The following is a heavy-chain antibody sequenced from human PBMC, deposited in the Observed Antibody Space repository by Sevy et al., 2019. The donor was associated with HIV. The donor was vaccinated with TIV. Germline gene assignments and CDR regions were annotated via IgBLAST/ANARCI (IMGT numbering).Heavy chain of an antibody. CDR3: AMERPQAAAAAYYYYYGMDV. D-gene: IGHD6-13*01. Sequence: ASVKVSCKASGGTFSSYAISWVRQAPGQGLEWMGGIIPIFGTANYAQKFQGRVTITADESTSTAYMALSSLRSEDTAVYYCAMERPQAAAAAYYYYYGMDVWGQGTTVTVSS. CDR1: GGTFSSYA. CDR2: IIPIFGTA. V-gene: IGHV1-69*13. J-gene: IGHJ6*02.